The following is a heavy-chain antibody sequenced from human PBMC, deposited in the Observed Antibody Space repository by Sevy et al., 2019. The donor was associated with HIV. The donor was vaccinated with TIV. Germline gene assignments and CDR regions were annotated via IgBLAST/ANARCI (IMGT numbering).Heavy chain of an antibody. CDR3: AKGVSYCDFWSGSPDAFDI. V-gene: IGHV3-23*01. Sequence: GGSLRLSCAASGFTFSSYAMSWVRQAPGKGLEWVSAISGSGGSTYYADSVKGRFTISRDNSKITLYLQMNSLRAEDTAVYYWAKGVSYCDFWSGSPDAFDIWGQGTMVTVSS. J-gene: IGHJ3*02. D-gene: IGHD3-3*01. CDR1: GFTFSSYA. CDR2: ISGSGGST.